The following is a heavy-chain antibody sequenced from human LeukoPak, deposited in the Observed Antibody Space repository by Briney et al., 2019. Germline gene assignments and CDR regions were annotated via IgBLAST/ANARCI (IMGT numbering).Heavy chain of an antibody. CDR2: ISSSSGI. J-gene: IGHJ4*02. V-gene: IGHV3-48*01. D-gene: IGHD7-27*01. CDR3: ARDQAWAFDY. CDR1: GFTFSSYS. Sequence: GGSLRLSCAASGFTFSSYSMNWVRQAPGKGLEWVSYISSSSGIYYADSVKGRFTMSRDNAKNSLYLQMNSLRAEDTAVYYCARDQAWAFDYWGQGTLITVSS.